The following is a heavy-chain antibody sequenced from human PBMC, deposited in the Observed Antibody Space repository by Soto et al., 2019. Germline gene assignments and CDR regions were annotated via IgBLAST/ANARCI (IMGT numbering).Heavy chain of an antibody. CDR2: IYPSDSDT. V-gene: IGHV5-51*01. J-gene: IGHJ6*02. CDR1: GYSFTTYW. CDR3: ARPYGRSYAMDV. D-gene: IGHD2-15*01. Sequence: LGESLKISCKGSGYSFTTYWIAWVRQMPGKGLEWMGIIYPSDSDTRYSPSFQGQVTISADKSISTTYLQWSSLKASDTAMYYCARPYGRSYAMDVWGQGTTVTVSS.